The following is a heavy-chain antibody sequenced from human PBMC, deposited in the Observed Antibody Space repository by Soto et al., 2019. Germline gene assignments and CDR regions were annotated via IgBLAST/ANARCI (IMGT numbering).Heavy chain of an antibody. CDR2: IFSGGNT. CDR1: GFTFSSYV. D-gene: IGHD3-16*01. V-gene: IGHV3-23*01. Sequence: DVQLLESGGDLVQPGGSLRLSCAASGFTFSSYVMSWVRQAPGKGLEWVSSIFSGGNTYYADSVKGRSTISRDNSKNTLYLQMNSLSVEDTAIYYCAKGGPNDYWGQGTLVTVSS. J-gene: IGHJ4*02. CDR3: AKGGPNDY.